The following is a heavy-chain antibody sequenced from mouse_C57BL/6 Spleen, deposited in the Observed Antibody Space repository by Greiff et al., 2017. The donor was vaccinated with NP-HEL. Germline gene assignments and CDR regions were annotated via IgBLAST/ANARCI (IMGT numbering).Heavy chain of an antibody. CDR1: GFTFTDYY. CDR3: ARYMGGYFDV. CDR2: IRNKANGYTT. Sequence: EVKLMESGGGLVQPGGSLSLSCAASGFTFTDYYMSWVRQPPGKALEWLGFIRNKANGYTTEYSASVKGRFTISRDNSQSILYLQMNALRAEDSATYYCARYMGGYFDVWGTGTTVTVSS. V-gene: IGHV7-3*01. J-gene: IGHJ1*03.